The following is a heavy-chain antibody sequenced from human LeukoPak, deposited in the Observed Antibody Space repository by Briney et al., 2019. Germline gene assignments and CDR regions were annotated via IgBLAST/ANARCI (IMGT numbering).Heavy chain of an antibody. D-gene: IGHD3-22*01. V-gene: IGHV4-59*01. CDR2: IYSSGST. CDR1: GGSISSYY. J-gene: IGHJ4*02. Sequence: PSETVSLTCTVSGGSISSYYWSWIRQPPGKGLEWIGYIYSSGSTNYNPSLESRVTISVDTSKNQFSLKLSSVTAADTAVYYCARHYYHSSGSYSFDYWGQGTLVTVSS. CDR3: ARHYYHSSGSYSFDY.